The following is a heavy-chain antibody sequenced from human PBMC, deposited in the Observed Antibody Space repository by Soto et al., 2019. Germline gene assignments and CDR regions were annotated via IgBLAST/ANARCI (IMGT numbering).Heavy chain of an antibody. V-gene: IGHV3-33*08. CDR1: GFAFSSYA. CDR3: ATRLNGRGSSCFQPYYFDY. CDR2: IWFDGNTK. J-gene: IGHJ4*02. Sequence: GGSLRLSCAASGFAFSSYAMHWVRQAPGKGLEWVALIWFDGNTKYYSDSVRGRFTISSDNSRNTMYLQMISLRAEDTAVYYWATRLNGRGSSCFQPYYFDYWGQGTLVTVSS. D-gene: IGHD2-15*01.